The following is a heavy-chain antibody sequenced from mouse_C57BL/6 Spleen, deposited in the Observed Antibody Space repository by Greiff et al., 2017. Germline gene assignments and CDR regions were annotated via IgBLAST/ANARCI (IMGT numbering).Heavy chain of an antibody. CDR2: INPGSGGT. D-gene: IGHD2-3*01. CDR1: GYAFTNYL. Sequence: QVQLQQSGAELVRPGTSVKVSCKASGYAFTNYLIEWVKQRPGQGLEWIGVINPGSGGTNYNEKFKGKATLTADKSSSTAYMQLSSLTSEDSAVYVCARSRWLGGAMDYWGQGTSVTVSS. V-gene: IGHV1-54*01. CDR3: ARSRWLGGAMDY. J-gene: IGHJ4*01.